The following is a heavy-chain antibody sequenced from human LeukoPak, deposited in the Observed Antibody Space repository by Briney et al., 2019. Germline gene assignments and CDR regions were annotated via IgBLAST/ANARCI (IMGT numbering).Heavy chain of an antibody. J-gene: IGHJ3*02. CDR1: GFTFSSYA. CDR3: AMDGYNLDDAFDI. Sequence: GGSLRLSCAASGFTFSSYAMSWVRQAPGKGLEWVSAISGSGGSTYYADSVKGRFTISRDNSKNTLYLQMNSLRAEDTAVYYCAMDGYNLDDAFDIWGQGTMVTVPS. V-gene: IGHV3-23*01. CDR2: ISGSGGST. D-gene: IGHD5-24*01.